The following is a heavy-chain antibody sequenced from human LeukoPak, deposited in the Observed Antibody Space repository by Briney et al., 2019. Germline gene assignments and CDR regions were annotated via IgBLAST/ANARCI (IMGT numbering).Heavy chain of an antibody. J-gene: IGHJ6*02. D-gene: IGHD2-15*01. CDR3: ARFGGGYGMDV. Sequence: GGSLRLSCAASGFTFSSYSMNWARQAPGKGLEWVSSISSSSSYIYYADSVKGRFTISRDNAKNSLYLQMNSLRAEDTAVYYCARFGGGYGMDVWGQGTTVTVSS. V-gene: IGHV3-21*06. CDR1: GFTFSSYS. CDR2: ISSSSSYI.